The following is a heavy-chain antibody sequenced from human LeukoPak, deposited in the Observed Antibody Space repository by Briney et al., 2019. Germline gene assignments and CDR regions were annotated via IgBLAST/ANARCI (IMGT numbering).Heavy chain of an antibody. CDR2: IIPIFGTA. J-gene: IGHJ4*02. CDR3: ARTEGPYQLPHYYFDY. Sequence: ASVEVSCKASGGTLSSYAISWVRQAPGQGLEWMGGIIPIFGTANYAQKFQGRVTITADESTSTAYMELSSLRSEDTAVYYCARTEGPYQLPHYYFDYWGQGTLVTVSS. CDR1: GGTLSSYA. D-gene: IGHD2-2*01. V-gene: IGHV1-69*13.